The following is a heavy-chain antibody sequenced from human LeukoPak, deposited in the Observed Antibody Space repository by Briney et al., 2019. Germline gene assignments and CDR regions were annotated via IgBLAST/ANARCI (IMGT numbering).Heavy chain of an antibody. CDR2: ISNNGGYT. Sequence: GGSLRLSCAASGFTFSSSAMSWVRQAPGKGLEWVSAISNNGGYTYYADSVRGRFTISRDNSKNTLYLQMDSLRAEDTAVYYCAKDLTGGDYDDPFDLWGQGTMVSVSS. CDR1: GFTFSSSA. V-gene: IGHV3-23*01. D-gene: IGHD4-17*01. J-gene: IGHJ3*01. CDR3: AKDLTGGDYDDPFDL.